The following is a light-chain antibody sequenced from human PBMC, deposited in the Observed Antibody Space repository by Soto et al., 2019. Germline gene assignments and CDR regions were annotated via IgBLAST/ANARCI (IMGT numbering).Light chain of an antibody. Sequence: QSALTQPASVSGSPGQSITISCTGTSSDVGGSNYVSWYQQHPGKAPKLMIYDVNNRPSGISNRFSGSKSGNTASLTISGLQAEDEADYYCSSYRSGSTLVFGGGTKL. CDR1: SSDVGGSNY. J-gene: IGLJ2*01. CDR3: SSYRSGSTLV. V-gene: IGLV2-14*01. CDR2: DVN.